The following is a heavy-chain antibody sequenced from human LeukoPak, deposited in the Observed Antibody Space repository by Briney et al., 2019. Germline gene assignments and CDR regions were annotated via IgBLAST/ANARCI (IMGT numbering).Heavy chain of an antibody. CDR2: ISYDGSNK. Sequence: QTGGSLRLSCAASGFTFSSYAMHWVRQAPGKGLEWVAVISYDGSNKYYADSVKGRFTISRDNSKNTLYLQMNSLRAEDTAVYYCARDMKAYDSSYGMDVWGQGTTVTVSS. CDR3: ARDMKAYDSSYGMDV. D-gene: IGHD3-22*01. V-gene: IGHV3-30-3*01. J-gene: IGHJ6*02. CDR1: GFTFSSYA.